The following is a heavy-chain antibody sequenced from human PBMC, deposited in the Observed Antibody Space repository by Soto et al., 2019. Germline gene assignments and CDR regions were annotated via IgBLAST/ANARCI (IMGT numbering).Heavy chain of an antibody. CDR2: ISASSDAA. D-gene: IGHD1-26*01. V-gene: IGHV3-23*01. CDR1: GFPFSTSA. CDR3: AKYSGSYPVYNGLSL. J-gene: IGHJ6*02. Sequence: VQLLESGGGLVQPGGSLRLSCAASGFPFSTSAMNWVRQAPGKGLEWVSIISASSDAAYYAESVKGRFASSRDNSKNPLYLQMNSLRAEDTAVYYCAKYSGSYPVYNGLSLWGQGTTVTVS.